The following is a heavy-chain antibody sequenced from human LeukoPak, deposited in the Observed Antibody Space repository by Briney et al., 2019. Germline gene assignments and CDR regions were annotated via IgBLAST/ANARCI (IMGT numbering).Heavy chain of an antibody. Sequence: SETLSLTCTVSGGSISSYYWSWIRQPAGKGLEWIGRIYTSGSTNYNPSLKSRVTMSVDTSKNQFSLKLSSVIAADTAVYYCARGPSVVVAANHFDPWGQGTLVTVSS. CDR1: GGSISSYY. V-gene: IGHV4-4*07. CDR3: ARGPSVVVAANHFDP. J-gene: IGHJ5*02. CDR2: IYTSGST. D-gene: IGHD2-15*01.